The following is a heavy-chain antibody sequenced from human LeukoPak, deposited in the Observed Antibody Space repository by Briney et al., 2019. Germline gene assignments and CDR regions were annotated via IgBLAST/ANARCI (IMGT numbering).Heavy chain of an antibody. CDR3: AREGMVATFDY. D-gene: IGHD5-12*01. CDR2: ISSSSSYI. CDR1: GXTFSSYS. Sequence: PGGSLRLSCAASGXTFSSYSMNWVRQAPGKGLEWVSSISSSSSYIYYADSVKGRFTISRDKAKNSLYLQMNSLRAEDTAIYYCAREGMVATFDYWGQGTLVTVSS. V-gene: IGHV3-21*01. J-gene: IGHJ4*02.